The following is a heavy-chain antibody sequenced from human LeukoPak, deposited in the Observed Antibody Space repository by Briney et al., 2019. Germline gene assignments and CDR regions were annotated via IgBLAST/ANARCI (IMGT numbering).Heavy chain of an antibody. Sequence: SETLSLTCTVSGGSISSYYWSWIRQPAGKGLEWIGRIYTSGSTNYNPSLKSRVTMSVDTSKNQFSLKMSSVTAADTAVYFCARQLYVSGSYYAPMDVWGKGTTVTISS. CDR2: IYTSGST. CDR3: ARQLYVSGSYYAPMDV. V-gene: IGHV4-4*07. CDR1: GGSISSYY. J-gene: IGHJ6*03. D-gene: IGHD3-10*01.